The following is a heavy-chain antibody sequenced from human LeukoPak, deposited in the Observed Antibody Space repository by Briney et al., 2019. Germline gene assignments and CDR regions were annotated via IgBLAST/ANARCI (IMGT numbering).Heavy chain of an antibody. J-gene: IGHJ4*02. CDR2: IYTSGST. CDR1: GGSISSGSYY. D-gene: IGHD3-22*01. CDR3: ATGRYYDSSGYYGDY. Sequence: SETLSLSCTVSGGSISSGSYYWSWIRQPAGKGLEWIGRIYTSGSTNYNPSLKSRVTISVDTSKNQFSLKLSSVTAADTAVYYCATGRYYDSSGYYGDYWGQGTLVTVSS. V-gene: IGHV4-61*02.